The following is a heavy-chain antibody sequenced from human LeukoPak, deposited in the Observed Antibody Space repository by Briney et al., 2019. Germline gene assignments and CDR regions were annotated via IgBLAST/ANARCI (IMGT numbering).Heavy chain of an antibody. CDR3: ARDIEVAEVGATGY. Sequence: GGSLRLSCAASGFTFSSYAMHWVRQATGKGVEWVAVISYDGSNKYYADSVKGRFTISRDNSKNTLYLRMNSLRAEDTAVYYCARDIEVAEVGATGYWGQGTLVTVSS. CDR2: ISYDGSNK. V-gene: IGHV3-30-3*01. J-gene: IGHJ4*02. CDR1: GFTFSSYA. D-gene: IGHD1-26*01.